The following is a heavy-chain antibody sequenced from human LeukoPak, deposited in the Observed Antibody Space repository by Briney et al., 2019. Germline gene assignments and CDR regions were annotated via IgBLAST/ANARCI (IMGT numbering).Heavy chain of an antibody. CDR3: ARGNYGLDV. Sequence: GGSLRLSCAASGFTFGNYLMHWVRQAPGKGLVWVSRINVDGSSTSYADSVKGRFTISRDNARNTVYLQMNSLRAEDTAVYYCARGNYGLDVWGRGTTVTVSS. J-gene: IGHJ6*02. V-gene: IGHV3-74*01. CDR2: INVDGSST. CDR1: GFTFGNYL.